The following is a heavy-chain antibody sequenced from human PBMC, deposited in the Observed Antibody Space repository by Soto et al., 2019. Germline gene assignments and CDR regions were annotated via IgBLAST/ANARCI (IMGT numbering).Heavy chain of an antibody. D-gene: IGHD2-2*01. CDR3: ARGYCNSPSCSGRDWFDP. J-gene: IGHJ5*02. CDR2: ISTYTGDT. V-gene: IGHV1-18*01. CDR1: GYTFTSYG. Sequence: VKVSCKASGYTFTSYGMNWLRQTHGQGLEWMGWISTYTGDTKYARSRQGRVTMTADTSTTTANMELTGLMPDDTAVYYCARGYCNSPSCSGRDWFDPWGQGTLVTVSS.